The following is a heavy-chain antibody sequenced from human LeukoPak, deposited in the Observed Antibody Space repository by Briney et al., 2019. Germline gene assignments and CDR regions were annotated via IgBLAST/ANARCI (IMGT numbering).Heavy chain of an antibody. CDR1: GYTFTPYD. D-gene: IGHD1-26*01. V-gene: IGHV1-8*01. Sequence: ASVKVSCKASGYTFTPYDINWVRQAPGQGLEWMGWMNPNSGNTGYAQKFQGRVTMTRDTSISTAYMELSRLRSDDTAVYYCAREAPKRVSSGSYGYWGQGTLVTVSS. CDR2: MNPNSGNT. J-gene: IGHJ4*02. CDR3: AREAPKRVSSGSYGY.